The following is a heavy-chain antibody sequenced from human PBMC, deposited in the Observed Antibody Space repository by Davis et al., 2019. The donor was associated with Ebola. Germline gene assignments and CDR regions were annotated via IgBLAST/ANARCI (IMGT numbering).Heavy chain of an antibody. CDR1: GFIFSTYV. V-gene: IGHV3-23*01. CDR3: TRHVSGDFWYFDL. J-gene: IGHJ2*01. CDR2: GTSADT. Sequence: GESLKISCSASGFIFSTYVMSWVRLAPGKGLEWVSTYGTSADTYYADSVKGRFTISRDNSKNTLYLQMNSLRAEDTAVYYCTRHVSGDFWYFDLWGRGTLVTVSS. D-gene: IGHD4-17*01.